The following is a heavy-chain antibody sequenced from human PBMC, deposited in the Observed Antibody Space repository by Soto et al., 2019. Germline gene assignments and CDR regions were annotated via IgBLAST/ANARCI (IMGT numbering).Heavy chain of an antibody. V-gene: IGHV3-23*01. J-gene: IGHJ4*02. CDR2: ISGSGDST. CDR3: ARRGSGSYYDY. D-gene: IGHD1-26*01. Sequence: PGGSLRLSCAASGFTFSNYAMNWVRQAPVKGLEWVSVISGSGDSTYHADSVKGRFTISRDNSKNTLYLQLNSLRAEDTAVYYCARRGSGSYYDYWGQGTLVTVSS. CDR1: GFTFSNYA.